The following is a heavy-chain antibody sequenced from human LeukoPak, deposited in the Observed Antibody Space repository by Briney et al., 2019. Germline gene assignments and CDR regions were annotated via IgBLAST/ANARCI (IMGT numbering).Heavy chain of an antibody. CDR2: IIPIFGKA. D-gene: IGHD2-2*01. J-gene: IGHJ6*02. CDR1: GGTFSSYA. V-gene: IGHV1-69*13. CDR3: ARDRVLGVVVPAAISYYYGMDV. Sequence: SVNVSCKASGGTFSSYAISWARQAPGQGLEWMGGIIPIFGKANYAQKFQGRVTITADESTSTAYMELSSLRSEDTAVYYCARDRVLGVVVPAAISYYYGMDVWGQGTTVTVSS.